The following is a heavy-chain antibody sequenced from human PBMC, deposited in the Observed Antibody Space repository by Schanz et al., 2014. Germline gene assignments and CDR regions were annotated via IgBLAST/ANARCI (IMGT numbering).Heavy chain of an antibody. CDR3: ARVRGSGSYSFHYLDL. D-gene: IGHD1-26*01. V-gene: IGHV3-53*01. J-gene: IGHJ4*02. Sequence: EVQLVESGGGLIHPGGSLRLSCAVSGFTVSTNYMTWVRQAPGKGLECVSVLYTGGSTFYAESVRGRFIISRDNSKNTLDLQMNSLRDEDTGVYYCARVRGSGSYSFHYLDLWGQGTLVTVAS. CDR2: LYTGGST. CDR1: GFTVSTNY.